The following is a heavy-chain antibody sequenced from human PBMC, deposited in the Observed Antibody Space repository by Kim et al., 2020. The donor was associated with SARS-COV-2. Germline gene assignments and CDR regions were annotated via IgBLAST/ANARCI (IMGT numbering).Heavy chain of an antibody. CDR3: ARATPLDH. CDR2: INHSGST. Sequence: SETLSLTCAVYGGSFSGYYWSWIRQPPGKGLEWIGEINHSGSTNYNPSLKSRVTISVDTSKNQFSLKLSSVTAADTAVYYCARATPLDHWGQGTLVTVSS. V-gene: IGHV4-34*01. CDR1: GGSFSGYY. J-gene: IGHJ4*02.